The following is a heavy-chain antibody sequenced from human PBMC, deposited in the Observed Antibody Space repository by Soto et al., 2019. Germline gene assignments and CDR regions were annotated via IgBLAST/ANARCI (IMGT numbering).Heavy chain of an antibody. CDR3: AKATFPGGNALFAY. J-gene: IGHJ4*02. Sequence: EVHLLESGGGLVQPGGSLRLSCAASGFTFSSYDMTWVRQAPGKGLEWVSLISGGGGGTYYADSVKGRFTISRDNSMNTLYLQMNNLRAEDTAIYFCAKATFPGGNALFAYWGQGTLVTVSS. CDR1: GFTFSSYD. V-gene: IGHV3-23*01. CDR2: ISGGGGGT. D-gene: IGHD1-1*01.